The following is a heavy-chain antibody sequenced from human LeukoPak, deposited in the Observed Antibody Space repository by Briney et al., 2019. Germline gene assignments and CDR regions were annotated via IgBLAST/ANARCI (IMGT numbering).Heavy chain of an antibody. CDR2: ISASGGT. Sequence: GGSLRLSCAASGFTFSSYDMSWVRQAPGKGLEWVSAISASGGTYYADSVKGRFIISRDNSNNTLYLQMDSMRAEDTAVYYCASLPGGDYWGQGTLVTVSS. J-gene: IGHJ4*02. V-gene: IGHV3-23*01. D-gene: IGHD1-26*01. CDR1: GFTFSSYD. CDR3: ASLPGGDY.